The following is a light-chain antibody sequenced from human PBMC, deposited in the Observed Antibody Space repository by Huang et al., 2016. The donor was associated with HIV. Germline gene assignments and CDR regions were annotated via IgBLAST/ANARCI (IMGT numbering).Light chain of an antibody. CDR3: HQCYDTPQT. CDR2: WAS. Sequence: DIVVTQSPDSLALSLGGRAAINCTARQSVLQTSNNKNCLSWYQLKPGQPPKCLMYWASTRESGVPDRFSASGSGTHFTLTIASLQAEDVAVYYCHQCYDTPQTFGQGTKVEVK. J-gene: IGKJ1*01. CDR1: QSVLQTSNNKNC. V-gene: IGKV4-1*01.